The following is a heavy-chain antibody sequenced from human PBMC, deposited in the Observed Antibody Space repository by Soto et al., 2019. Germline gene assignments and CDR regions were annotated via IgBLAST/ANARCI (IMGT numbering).Heavy chain of an antibody. CDR1: GGSISCYY. CDR3: ARDPDYYGSGSYFDY. V-gene: IGHV4-59*01. CDR2: IYYSGGT. J-gene: IGHJ4*02. D-gene: IGHD3-10*01. Sequence: QVQLQESGPGLVKPSETLSLTCTVSGGSISCYYWSWIRQPPGKGLEWIGYIYYSGGTNYNPSLKSRVTISVDTSKNQFSLKLSSVTAADTAVYYCARDPDYYGSGSYFDYWGQGTLVTVSS.